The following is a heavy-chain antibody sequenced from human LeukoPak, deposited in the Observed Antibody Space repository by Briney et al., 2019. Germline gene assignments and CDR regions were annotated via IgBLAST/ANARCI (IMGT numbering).Heavy chain of an antibody. D-gene: IGHD4-17*01. CDR3: AKEGGDDYGDYGDLWYYY. CDR2: TSYDGSNK. V-gene: IGHV3-30*18. Sequence: RRSLRLSCAASGYTFSSYGMHWVRQAPGKGLEWVAVTSYDGSNKYYADSVKGRFTISRDNSKNTLYLQMNSLRAEDTAVYYCAKEGGDDYGDYGDLWYYYWGQGTLVTISS. CDR1: GYTFSSYG. J-gene: IGHJ4*02.